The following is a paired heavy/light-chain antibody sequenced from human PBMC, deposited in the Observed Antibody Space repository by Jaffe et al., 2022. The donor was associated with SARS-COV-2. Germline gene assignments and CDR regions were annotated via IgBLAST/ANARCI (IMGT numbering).Heavy chain of an antibody. V-gene: IGHV3-73*02. CDR2: IRDKASSYAT. CDR1: GLTFSGSA. D-gene: IGHD4-17*01. J-gene: IGHJ4*02. CDR3: AHRGPDGYGDYYFDY. Sequence: EVQLVESGGGLVQPGGSLKLSCAASGLTFSGSAIYWVRQASGKGLEWLGRIRDKASSYATVYAASVKGRFTISRDDSQNMAYLQMNSLKIEDTAVYYCAHRGPDGYGDYYFDYWGQGTLVTVSS.
Light chain of an antibody. Sequence: QTVVTQEPSLTVSPGGTVTLTCASSTGAVTSGYYPNWFQQKPGQAPRALIYSTSTKHSWTPARFSGSLLGGKAALTLSGVQPEDEAEYYCLLYYDDAWVFGGGTKLTVL. CDR2: STS. V-gene: IGLV7-43*01. J-gene: IGLJ3*02. CDR1: TGAVTSGYY. CDR3: LLYYDDAWV.